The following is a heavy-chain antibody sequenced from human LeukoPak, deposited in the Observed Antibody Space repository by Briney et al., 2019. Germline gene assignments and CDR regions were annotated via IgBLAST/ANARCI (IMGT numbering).Heavy chain of an antibody. CDR3: ARDLRDYGDYEGDAFDI. V-gene: IGHV7-4-1*02. D-gene: IGHD4-17*01. Sequence: GASVKVSCKASGYTFTIYAMNWVRQAPGQGPEWMGWINANTGNPTYAQGFTGRFVFSLDTSVSTAYLQISSLKAEDIDVYYCARDLRDYGDYEGDAFDIWGQGTMVTVSS. CDR2: INANTGNP. CDR1: GYTFTIYA. J-gene: IGHJ3*02.